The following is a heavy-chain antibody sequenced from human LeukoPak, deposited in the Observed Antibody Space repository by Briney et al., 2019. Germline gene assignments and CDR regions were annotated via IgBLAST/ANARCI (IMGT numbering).Heavy chain of an antibody. J-gene: IGHJ6*03. V-gene: IGHV3-23*01. D-gene: IGHD3/OR15-3a*01. Sequence: GGSLRLSCAVCGIRFDYNALSWVRQAPGKGLEWLAGISGSGSGTDYADSVRGRFTISIDNSGNTLFLQMNSLRAEDTAVYYCAKDLLWTGSVDSNYYIDAWGKGTKVTVSS. CDR1: GIRFDYNA. CDR3: AKDLLWTGSVDSNYYIDA. CDR2: ISGSGSGT.